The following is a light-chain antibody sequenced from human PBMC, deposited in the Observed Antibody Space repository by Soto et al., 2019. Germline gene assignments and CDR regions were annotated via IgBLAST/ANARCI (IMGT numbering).Light chain of an antibody. CDR3: QQYNNWPPWT. Sequence: EVVLTQSPDTLSLSPGETATLSCRASQSVDRYVAWYQQKVGQAPRLLIYRASTRATGIPARFSGSGSGTEFTLTISSLQSEDFAVYYCQQYNNWPPWTFGQGTKVDIK. V-gene: IGKV3-15*01. CDR2: RAS. J-gene: IGKJ1*01. CDR1: QSVDRY.